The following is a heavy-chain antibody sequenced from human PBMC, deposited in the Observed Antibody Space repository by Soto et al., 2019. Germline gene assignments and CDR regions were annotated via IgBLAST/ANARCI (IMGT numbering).Heavy chain of an antibody. V-gene: IGHV4-31*03. CDR1: GGSISSGGYY. CDR3: ARDSGSDHYYYYGMDV. Sequence: QVQLQESGPGLVKPSQTLSLTCTVSGGSISSGGYYWSWIRQHPGKGLEWIGYIYYSGSTYYNPSLKSRVTISVDTSKNQFSLKLSSVTAADTAVYYCARDSGSDHYYYYGMDVWGQGTTVTVSS. D-gene: IGHD1-1*01. CDR2: IYYSGST. J-gene: IGHJ6*02.